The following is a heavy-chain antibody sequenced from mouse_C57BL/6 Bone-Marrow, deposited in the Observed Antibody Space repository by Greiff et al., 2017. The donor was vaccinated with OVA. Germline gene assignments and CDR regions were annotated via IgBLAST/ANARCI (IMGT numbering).Heavy chain of an antibody. CDR3: ARQGEEGYFDV. Sequence: EVMLVESGGGLVQPGGSLKLSCAASGFTFSDYYMYWVRQTPEKRLEWVAYISNGGGSTYYPDTVKGRFTISRDNAKNTLYLQMSRLKSEDTAMYYCARQGEEGYFDVWGTGTTVTVSS. CDR2: ISNGGGST. V-gene: IGHV5-12*01. J-gene: IGHJ1*03. CDR1: GFTFSDYY.